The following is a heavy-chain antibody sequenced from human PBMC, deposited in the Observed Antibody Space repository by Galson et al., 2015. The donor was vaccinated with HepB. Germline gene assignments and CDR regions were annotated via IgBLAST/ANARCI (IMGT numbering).Heavy chain of an antibody. CDR1: GFTFSNYP. V-gene: IGHV3-64D*06. CDR2: ISNNEINT. Sequence: SLRLSCAASGFTFSNYPMHWVRQAPGKGLEYVSAISNNEINTYYADSVKGRFTISRDNSKSTLYLQMSSLRLEDTAVYYCVKRWGGSSGDIDYWGQGTLVTVSS. CDR3: VKRWGGSSGDIDY. J-gene: IGHJ4*02. D-gene: IGHD6-13*01.